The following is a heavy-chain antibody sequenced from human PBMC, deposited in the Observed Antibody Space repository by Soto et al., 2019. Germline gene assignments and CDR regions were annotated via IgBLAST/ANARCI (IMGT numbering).Heavy chain of an antibody. V-gene: IGHV1-18*01. CDR1: GYTFTTYG. CDR3: ARGIAEDGEDY. J-gene: IGHJ4*02. CDR2: ISVYKGNT. D-gene: IGHD4-17*01. Sequence: QVQLVQSGAEAKKTGASVKVSCKASGYTFTTYGISWVRQAPGQGLEWMGKISVYKGNTNYAQKFQGRRTRTTDTSTNTAYMELRSLLADDTAVYSCARGIAEDGEDYWGQGTLVTVSS.